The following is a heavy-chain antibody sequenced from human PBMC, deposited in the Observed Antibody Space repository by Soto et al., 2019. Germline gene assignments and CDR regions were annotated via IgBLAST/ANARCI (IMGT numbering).Heavy chain of an antibody. CDR3: ASPRFIVVVPAAINYYYGMDV. J-gene: IGHJ6*02. CDR2: IIPIFGTA. D-gene: IGHD2-2*01. V-gene: IGHV1-69*01. Sequence: QVQLVQSGAEVKKPGSSVKVSCKASGGTFGSYAISWVRQAPGQGLEWMGGIIPIFGTANYAQKFQGRVTITADESTSTAYMELSSLRSEDTAVYYCASPRFIVVVPAAINYYYGMDVWGQGTTVTVSS. CDR1: GGTFGSYA.